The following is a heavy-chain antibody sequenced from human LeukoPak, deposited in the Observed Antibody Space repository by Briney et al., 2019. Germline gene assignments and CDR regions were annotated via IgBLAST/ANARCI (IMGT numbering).Heavy chain of an antibody. CDR1: GFTFSNYA. CDR2: VSGSGGNT. CDR3: ATGNQWLAFDY. V-gene: IGHV3-23*01. J-gene: IGHJ4*02. D-gene: IGHD6-19*01. Sequence: RGSLRLSCAASGFTFSNYAMSWVRQVPGKGLEWVSGVSGSGGNTYYADSVKGRFTISRDNSKSTLSLQMNSLRVEDTAVYYCATGNQWLAFDYWGQGTLVAVSS.